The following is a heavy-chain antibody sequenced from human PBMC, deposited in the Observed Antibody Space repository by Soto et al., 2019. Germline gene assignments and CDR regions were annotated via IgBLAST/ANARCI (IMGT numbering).Heavy chain of an antibody. J-gene: IGHJ5*02. CDR2: IIPIFGTA. V-gene: IGHV1-69*01. CDR3: ARDFPSSSSDP. CDR1: GGTFSSYA. Sequence: QVQLVQSGAEVKKPRSSVKVSCKASGGTFSSYAITWVRQAPGQGLEWMGGIIPIFGTANYAQKFQGRVTITADESLTTAYMELSSLRSEDTAVYYCARDFPSSSSDPWGQGTLVTVSS.